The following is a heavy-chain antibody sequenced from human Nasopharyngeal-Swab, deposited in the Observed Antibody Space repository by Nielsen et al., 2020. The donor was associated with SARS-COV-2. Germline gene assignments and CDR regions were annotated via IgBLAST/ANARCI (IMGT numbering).Heavy chain of an antibody. Sequence: GESLKISCAASGFTFSSYAMHWVRQAPGKGLEWVAVISYDGSNKYYADSVKGRFTISRDNSKNTLYLQMNSLRAEDTAVYYCVRDPSSSWLYDAFDIWGQGTMVTVSS. CDR2: ISYDGSNK. J-gene: IGHJ3*02. D-gene: IGHD6-13*01. V-gene: IGHV3-30-3*01. CDR1: GFTFSSYA. CDR3: VRDPSSSWLYDAFDI.